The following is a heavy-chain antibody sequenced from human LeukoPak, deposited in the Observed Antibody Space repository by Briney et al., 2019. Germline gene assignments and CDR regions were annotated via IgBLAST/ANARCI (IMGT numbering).Heavy chain of an antibody. CDR1: GFTFSGSA. V-gene: IGHV3-73*01. Sequence: GGSLRLSCAASGFTFSGSALHWVRQASGKGLEWGGRIRSTANGYATAYAASVKGRFTISRDDSKNTAYLQMNSLRAEDTAVYYCARRAGAYSHPYDYWGQGTLVTVSS. D-gene: IGHD4/OR15-4a*01. J-gene: IGHJ4*02. CDR2: IRSTANGYAT. CDR3: ARRAGAYSHPYDY.